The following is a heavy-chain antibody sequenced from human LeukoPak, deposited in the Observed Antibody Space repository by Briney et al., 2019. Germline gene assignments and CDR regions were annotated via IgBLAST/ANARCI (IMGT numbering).Heavy chain of an antibody. CDR1: GFTFSNAW. J-gene: IGHJ4*02. CDR3: TTDPMIVVVARY. CDR2: IKSKTDGGTT. D-gene: IGHD3-22*01. V-gene: IGHV3-15*01. Sequence: GGSLRLSCAASGFTFSNAWMSWVRQAPGKGLEWVGRIKSKTDGGTTDYAAPVKGRFTISRDDSKNTLYLQMNSLKTEDTAVYYRTTDPMIVVVARYWGQGTLVTVSS.